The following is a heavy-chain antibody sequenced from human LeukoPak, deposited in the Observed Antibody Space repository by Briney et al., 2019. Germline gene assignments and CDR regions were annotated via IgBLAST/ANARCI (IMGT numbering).Heavy chain of an antibody. CDR3: AKARSITMIVVVTHYFDY. D-gene: IGHD3-22*01. Sequence: GGSLRLSCVGSGFTFSDFHMSWIRQAPGKGLEWVSYISSSHSNIYYADSVKGRFTISRDNIKKSLFLQMNNLRAEDTAVYHCAKARSITMIVVVTHYFDYWGQGTLVTVSS. V-gene: IGHV3-11*01. CDR1: GFTFSDFH. J-gene: IGHJ4*02. CDR2: ISSSHSNI.